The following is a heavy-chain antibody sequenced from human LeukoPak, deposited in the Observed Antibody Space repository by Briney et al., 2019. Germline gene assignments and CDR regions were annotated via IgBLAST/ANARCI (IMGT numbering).Heavy chain of an antibody. CDR1: GCGFTSYW. CDR3: AVSPTGYCSGGSCYSNFGPHDAFDI. V-gene: IGHV5-51*01. J-gene: IGHJ3*02. D-gene: IGHD2-15*01. CDR2: IYPGDSDT. Sequence: GGALEISLRGAGCGFTSYWIGWGRRMPGKGVEGMGGIYPGDSDTRYSPSFEGQVTISADKSISTAYLQWSSLTASDTAMYYCAVSPTGYCSGGSCYSNFGPHDAFDIWGQGPMVTVS.